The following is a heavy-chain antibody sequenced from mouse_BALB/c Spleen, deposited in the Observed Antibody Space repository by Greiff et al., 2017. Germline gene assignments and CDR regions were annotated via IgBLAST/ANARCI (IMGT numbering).Heavy chain of an antibody. CDR3: ARDYGSSLDY. V-gene: IGHV1-69*02. CDR1: GYTFTSYW. D-gene: IGHD1-1*01. J-gene: IGHJ2*01. Sequence: VQLQQPGAELVKPGAPVQLSCKASGYTFTSYWMNWVKQRPGRGLEWIGRIDPSDSETHYNQKFKDKATLTVDKSSSTAYIQLSSLTSEDSAVYYCARDYGSSLDYWGQGTTLTVSS. CDR2: IDPSDSET.